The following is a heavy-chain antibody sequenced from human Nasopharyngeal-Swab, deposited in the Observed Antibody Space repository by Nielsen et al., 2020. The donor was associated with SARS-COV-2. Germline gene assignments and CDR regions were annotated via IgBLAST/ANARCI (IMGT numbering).Heavy chain of an antibody. CDR2: ISWNSGAI. Sequence: GGSLRLSCSASGFAFDEYAMHWVRQPPGKGLEWVSSISWNSGAIVYRDSVKGRFTISRDNAKNSLYLQMNSLRVEDTALYYCTKDTGSYSYWYFDLWGRGTLVTVSS. CDR1: GFAFDEYA. V-gene: IGHV3-9*01. J-gene: IGHJ2*01. D-gene: IGHD1-26*01. CDR3: TKDTGSYSYWYFDL.